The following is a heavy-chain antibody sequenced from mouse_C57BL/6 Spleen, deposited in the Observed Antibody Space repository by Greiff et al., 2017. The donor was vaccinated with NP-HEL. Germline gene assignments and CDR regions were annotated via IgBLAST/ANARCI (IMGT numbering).Heavy chain of an antibody. CDR1: GYTFTSYW. J-gene: IGHJ1*03. CDR3: ARDYYGSSSDWYFDV. D-gene: IGHD1-1*01. CDR2: INPSSGYT. Sequence: QVQLKESGAELAKPGASVKLSCKASGYTFTSYWMHWVKQRPGQGLEWIGYINPSSGYTKYNQKFKDKATLTADKSSSTAYMQLSSLTYEDSAVYYCARDYYGSSSDWYFDVWGTGTTVTVS. V-gene: IGHV1-7*01.